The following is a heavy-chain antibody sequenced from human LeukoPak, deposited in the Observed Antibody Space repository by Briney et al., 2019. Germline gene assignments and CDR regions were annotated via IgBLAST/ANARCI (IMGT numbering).Heavy chain of an antibody. CDR2: IIPIFGTA. V-gene: IGHV1-69*13. D-gene: IGHD3-22*01. J-gene: IGHJ5*02. CDR3: ARDSTQYYYDSSGPGDWFDP. CDR1: GYTFTSYG. Sequence: ASVKVSCKASGYTFTSYGISWVRQAPGQGLEWMGGIIPIFGTANYAQKFQGRVTITADESTSTAYMELSSLRSEDTAVYYCARDSTQYYYDSSGPGDWFDPWGQGTLVTVSS.